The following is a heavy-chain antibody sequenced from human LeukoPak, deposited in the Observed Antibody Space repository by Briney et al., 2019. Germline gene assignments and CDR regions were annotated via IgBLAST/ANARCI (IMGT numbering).Heavy chain of an antibody. CDR1: GGSLSTYY. CDR2: IYTSGST. V-gene: IGHV4-4*07. CDR3: ARDRSGADY. Sequence: SETLSLTCTVSGGSLSTYYWSWIRQPAGKGLEWIGRIYTSGSTKYNPSLKSRVTISVDKSKNQFSLKLTSVTAADTAMYYCARDRSGADYWGQGTLVTVSS. J-gene: IGHJ4*02. D-gene: IGHD3-10*01.